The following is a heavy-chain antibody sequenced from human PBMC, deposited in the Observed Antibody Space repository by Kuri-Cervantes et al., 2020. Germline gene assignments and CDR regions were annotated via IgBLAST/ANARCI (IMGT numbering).Heavy chain of an antibody. J-gene: IGHJ4*02. CDR1: GFTFSSYS. V-gene: IGHV3-53*01. CDR3: ASERTDGDYPDY. D-gene: IGHD4-17*01. CDR2: IYSGGST. Sequence: GESLKISCAASGFTFSSYSMNWVRQAPGKGLEWVSVIYSGGSTYYADSVKGRFTISRDNSKNTLYLQMNSLRAEDTAVYYCASERTDGDYPDYWGQGTLVTVSS.